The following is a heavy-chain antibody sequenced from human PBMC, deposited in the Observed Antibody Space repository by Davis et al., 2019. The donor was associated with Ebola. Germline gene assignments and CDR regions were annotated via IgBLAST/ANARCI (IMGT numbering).Heavy chain of an antibody. D-gene: IGHD3-9*01. CDR1: GFTFSSYS. CDR3: AREDILTGYLLFDY. Sequence: GESLKISCAASGFTFSSYSMNWVRQAPGQGLEWVSSISSSSSYIYYADSVKGRFTISRDNAKNSLYLQMNSLRAEDTAVYYCAREDILTGYLLFDYWGQGTLVTVSS. J-gene: IGHJ4*02. CDR2: ISSSSSYI. V-gene: IGHV3-21*01.